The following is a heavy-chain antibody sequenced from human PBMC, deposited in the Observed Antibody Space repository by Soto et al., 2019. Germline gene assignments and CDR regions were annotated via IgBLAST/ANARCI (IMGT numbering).Heavy chain of an antibody. V-gene: IGHV2-70*13. D-gene: IGHD1-20*01. CDR3: ARSIRGPRRFNGMDV. Sequence: SGATLANPPETRPLTCAFSGFPLTSPGMSVIWIRPPPGKALEWLALIERDDDDKYYSTSLKTRLTISKDTRKNQVVLTMANMDPADTGTYYCARSIRGPRRFNGMDVWGQGTTVTVSS. CDR1: GFPLTSPGMS. CDR2: IERDDDDK. J-gene: IGHJ6*02.